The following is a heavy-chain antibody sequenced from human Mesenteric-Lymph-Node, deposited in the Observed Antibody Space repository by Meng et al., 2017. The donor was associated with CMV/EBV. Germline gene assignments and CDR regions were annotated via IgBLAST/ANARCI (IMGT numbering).Heavy chain of an antibody. J-gene: IGHJ3*02. D-gene: IGHD2-8*01. CDR2: IISDDTGA. CDR1: GFSFSRYW. CDR3: ATGLMSAFEI. V-gene: IGHV3-74*01. Sequence: GESLKISCAASGFSFSRYWMHWVRQAPGKRLVWVSRIISDDTGAIYADSVEGRFTISRDNAKNTIYLQMNSLRVEDTAVYYCATGLMSAFEIWGQGTMVTVSS.